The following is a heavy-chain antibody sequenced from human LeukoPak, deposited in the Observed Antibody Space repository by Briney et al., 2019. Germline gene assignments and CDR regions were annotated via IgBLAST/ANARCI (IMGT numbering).Heavy chain of an antibody. D-gene: IGHD3-10*01. CDR1: GGSIKNFY. V-gene: IGHV4-59*01. J-gene: IGHJ4*02. CDR3: ARVGDSGSSFDY. Sequence: SETLSLTCTVSGGSIKNFYWYWVRQPPGKGLEWIGYIYHTGSTNYNPSLKNRVTMSVDTSKNLLSLRLTYLTAADTAVYYYARVGDSGSSFDYWGQGTQVTVSS. CDR2: IYHTGST.